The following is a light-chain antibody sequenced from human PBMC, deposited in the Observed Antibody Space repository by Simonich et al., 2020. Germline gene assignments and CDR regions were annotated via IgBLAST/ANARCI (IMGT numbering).Light chain of an antibody. Sequence: EIVMTQSPATLSVSPGERPTLSCRASQSVSSNLAWYQQKPGQAPRLLIYGASTRATGIPARCSGSGSGTEFTLTISSLQSEDFAVYYCQQYNNWPPWTFGQGTKVEIK. CDR3: QQYNNWPPWT. V-gene: IGKV3-15*01. CDR1: QSVSSN. CDR2: GAS. J-gene: IGKJ1*01.